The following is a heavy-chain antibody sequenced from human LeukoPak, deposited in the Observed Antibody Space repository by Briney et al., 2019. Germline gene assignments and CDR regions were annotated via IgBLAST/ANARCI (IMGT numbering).Heavy chain of an antibody. Sequence: GASVKVSCEASRYTFNSYGISWVQQAPGQELEGMGWTSAYNGNTNYAQKLQGRVTMTTDTSTSTAYMELWSLTSDDTAVYYCARAGYSSSSSAALEYWGQGTLVTVSS. CDR3: ARAGYSSSSSAALEY. J-gene: IGHJ4*02. CDR2: TSAYNGNT. D-gene: IGHD6-13*01. CDR1: RYTFNSYG. V-gene: IGHV1-18*01.